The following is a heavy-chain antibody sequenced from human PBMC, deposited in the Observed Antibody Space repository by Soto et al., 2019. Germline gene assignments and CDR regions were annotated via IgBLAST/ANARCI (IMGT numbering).Heavy chain of an antibody. Sequence: SETLSLTCTVSGGSISSRGYYWAWIRQPPGKGLEWVGYIYYSGSTYYNPSLKSRVTISVDTSKNQFSLKLSSVTAADTAVYYCARVLATNDAFDIWGQGTMVTVS. CDR3: ARVLATNDAFDI. CDR1: GGSISSRGYY. V-gene: IGHV4-30-4*08. J-gene: IGHJ3*02. CDR2: IYYSGST. D-gene: IGHD5-12*01.